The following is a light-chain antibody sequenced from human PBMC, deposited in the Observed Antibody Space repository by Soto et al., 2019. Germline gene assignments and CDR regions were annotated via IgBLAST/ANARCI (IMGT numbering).Light chain of an antibody. CDR1: QPISTW. CDR3: QQYNSFHS. CDR2: DAS. Sequence: DSQMTRSPSDMSASVGDRVTITCRASQPISTWLAWYQQKPGKAPKLLIYDASSLESGVPSRFSGSESGTEFTVTISSLQPDDFATYYCQQYNSFHSFGGGTKVDIK. J-gene: IGKJ4*01. V-gene: IGKV1-5*01.